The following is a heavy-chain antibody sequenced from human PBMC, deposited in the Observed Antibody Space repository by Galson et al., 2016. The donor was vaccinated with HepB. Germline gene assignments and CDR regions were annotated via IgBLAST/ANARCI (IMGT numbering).Heavy chain of an antibody. CDR1: GDSVSNNIDG. CDR3: VKSIYRGRGFVA. D-gene: IGHD2-2*02. CDR2: TYYRSEWRQ. V-gene: IGHV6-1*01. Sequence: CAISGDSVSNNIDGWNWIRQSPSRGLEWLGRTYYRSEWRQDYAPSVRSRISINPDTSKNQFSLHLTSVTPEDTAVYYCVKSIYRGRGFVAWGQGTLVTVSS. J-gene: IGHJ5*02.